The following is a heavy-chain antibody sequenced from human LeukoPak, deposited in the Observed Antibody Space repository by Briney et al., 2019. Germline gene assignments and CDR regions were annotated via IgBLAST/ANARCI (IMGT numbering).Heavy chain of an antibody. J-gene: IGHJ5*02. Sequence: ASVKVSCKASGYTFTSYGISWVRQAPGQGLEWMGIINPSGGSTSYAQKFQGRVTMTRDMSTSTVYMELSSLRSEDTAVYYCARDLTAFGAAAVSDWFDPWGQGTLVTVSS. CDR2: INPSGGST. V-gene: IGHV1-46*01. CDR3: ARDLTAFGAAAVSDWFDP. CDR1: GYTFTSYG. D-gene: IGHD6-13*01.